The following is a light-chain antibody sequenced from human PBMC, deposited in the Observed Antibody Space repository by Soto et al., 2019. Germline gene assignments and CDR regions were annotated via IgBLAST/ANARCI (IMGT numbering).Light chain of an antibody. Sequence: VLAPPAPVSWAPWQSITISFPGTSRDVGSYNLVSWYQQHPGKAPKLMIYGVTKRPSGVSDRFSGSKSGDTASLTVSGLQAEDEADYYCCSYAGVNTFYVFGPGTKVTVL. CDR1: SRDVGSYNL. J-gene: IGLJ1*01. V-gene: IGLV2-23*02. CDR3: CSYAGVNTFYV. CDR2: GVT.